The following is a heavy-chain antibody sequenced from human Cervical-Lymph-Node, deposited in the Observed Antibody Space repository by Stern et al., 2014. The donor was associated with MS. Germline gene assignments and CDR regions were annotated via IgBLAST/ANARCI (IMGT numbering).Heavy chain of an antibody. J-gene: IGHJ4*02. CDR3: ARDDLGGAFDY. Sequence: VQSGPEVKKPGASVKVSCKASGYTFTDYGVHWVRQAPAQGLEWMGWISSYNGNTNYAQKFQDRVTMTVDTSTDTAYMEMRSLTSDDTAVYYCARDDLGGAFDYWGQGALVTVSS. CDR2: ISSYNGNT. V-gene: IGHV1-18*01. CDR1: GYTFTDYG.